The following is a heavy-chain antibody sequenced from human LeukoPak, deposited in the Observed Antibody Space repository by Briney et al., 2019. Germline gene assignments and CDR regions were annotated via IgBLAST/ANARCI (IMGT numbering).Heavy chain of an antibody. CDR2: ISGYNGHT. CDR1: GYTFTIFG. D-gene: IGHD6-19*01. Sequence: ASVKVSCKASGYTFTIFGISWVRQAPGQGLEWMGWISGYNGHTKYAQNLQGRVTMTTDTSTSTAYMELRSLRSDDTAVCYCVRDRGDNAGWIFFDYWGQGTLVTVSS. V-gene: IGHV1-18*04. J-gene: IGHJ4*02. CDR3: VRDRGDNAGWIFFDY.